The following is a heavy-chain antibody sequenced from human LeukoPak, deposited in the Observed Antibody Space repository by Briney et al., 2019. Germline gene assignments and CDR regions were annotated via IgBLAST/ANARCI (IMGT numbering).Heavy chain of an antibody. CDR1: GFVFSNYW. CDR2: IKEDGGET. D-gene: IGHD4/OR15-4a*01. J-gene: IGHJ4*02. CDR3: ARRKEVQTTFDY. Sequence: GGSLRLSCVASGFVFSNYWMGWVRQAPGKGLEWVANIKEDGGETYYVDSVKGRFTISRDNAKNSLDLQMNSLRDEDTAVYYCARRKEVQTTFDYWGLGTLVTVSS. V-gene: IGHV3-7*01.